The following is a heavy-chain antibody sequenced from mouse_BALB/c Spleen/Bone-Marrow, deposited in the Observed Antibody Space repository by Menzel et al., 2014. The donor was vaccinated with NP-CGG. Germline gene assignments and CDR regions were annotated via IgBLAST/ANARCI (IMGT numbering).Heavy chain of an antibody. V-gene: IGHV5-12-2*01. Sequence: EAKQLESGGGLVQPGVSPKFSCTASVFTFSCNPMPWVCHTSEKRLAWAASISNGGGCTYYPHGVKGRFTNSRDNAKNSLYLQMSSLKSEDTTMYYCTRHGEVRRFYYALDYWGQGTSVTVSS. D-gene: IGHD2-14*01. CDR3: TRHGEVRRFYYALDY. CDR1: VFTFSCNP. J-gene: IGHJ4*01. CDR2: ISNGGGCT.